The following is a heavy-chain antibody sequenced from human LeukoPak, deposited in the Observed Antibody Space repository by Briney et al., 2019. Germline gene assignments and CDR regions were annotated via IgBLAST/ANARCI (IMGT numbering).Heavy chain of an antibody. V-gene: IGHV4-38-2*02. D-gene: IGHD3-22*01. CDR1: GYSISSGYF. CDR2: LYHSGGT. CDR3: ARDEGYYDGSGYSPDAFDI. J-gene: IGHJ3*02. Sequence: SETLSLTCTVSGYSISSGYFWGWIRQPPGKGLEWIGSLYHSGGTYYTPSLKSRVTISVDTSKNQFSLKLSSVTAADTAVYYCARDEGYYDGSGYSPDAFDIWGQGTTVTVSS.